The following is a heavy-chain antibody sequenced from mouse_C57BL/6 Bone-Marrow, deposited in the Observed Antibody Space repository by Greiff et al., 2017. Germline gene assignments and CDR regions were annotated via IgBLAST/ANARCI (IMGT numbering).Heavy chain of an antibody. CDR1: GYTFTDYE. J-gene: IGHJ2*01. CDR3: TREARDY. V-gene: IGHV1-15*01. Sequence: QVQLKESGAELVRPGASVTLSCKASGYTFTDYEMHWVKQTPVHGLEWIGAIDPETGGTAYNQKFKGKAILTADKSSSTAYMELRSLTSEDSAVYYCTREARDYWGQGTTLTVSS. CDR2: IDPETGGT.